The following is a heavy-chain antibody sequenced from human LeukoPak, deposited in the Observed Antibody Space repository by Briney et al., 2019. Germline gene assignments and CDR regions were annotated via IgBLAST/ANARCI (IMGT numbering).Heavy chain of an antibody. J-gene: IGHJ4*02. V-gene: IGHV3-11*01. CDR2: ISSSGSII. D-gene: IGHD1-26*01. Sequence: GGSLRLSCTTSGFIFSDYYMSWIRQAPGKGLEWVSYISSSGSIIYYADSVKGRSTISRDNAKNSLYLQMNSLRAEDTAVYYCARDRFSGSYPLDYWGQGTLVTVSS. CDR1: GFIFSDYY. CDR3: ARDRFSGSYPLDY.